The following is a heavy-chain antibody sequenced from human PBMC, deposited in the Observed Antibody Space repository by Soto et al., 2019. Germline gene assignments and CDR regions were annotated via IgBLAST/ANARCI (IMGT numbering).Heavy chain of an antibody. J-gene: IGHJ6*02. CDR2: IPWNNGAT. CDR1: AFSSHHHA. Sequence: PGGSLRLSXVPSAFSSHHHAIHWVRQGPGKGLEWVSGIPWNNGATGYADSVKGRFTIFKDNVKNSVYLQMNSLRTDDTAVYYCARDRDYYDSSGYRPLGAIRYYYGMDVWGQGTTVTVSS. V-gene: IGHV3-9*02. D-gene: IGHD3-22*01. CDR3: ARDRDYYDSSGYRPLGAIRYYYGMDV.